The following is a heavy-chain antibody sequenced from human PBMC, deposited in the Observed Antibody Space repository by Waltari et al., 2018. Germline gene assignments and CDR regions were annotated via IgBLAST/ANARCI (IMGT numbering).Heavy chain of an antibody. J-gene: IGHJ2*01. V-gene: IGHV3-53*01. Sequence: EVQLVESGGGLIQPGGSLRLSCAASGFTVSSNYMSWGRQAPGKGLEWVSVIYSGGRTYYADPVKGRFTISRDNSKNTLYLQMNSLRAEETAVYYCARDPGKWYFDLWGRGTLVTVSS. CDR1: GFTVSSNY. CDR2: IYSGGRT. CDR3: ARDPGKWYFDL.